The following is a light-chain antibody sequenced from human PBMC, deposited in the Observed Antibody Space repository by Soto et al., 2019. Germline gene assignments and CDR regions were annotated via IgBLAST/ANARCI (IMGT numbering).Light chain of an antibody. V-gene: IGKV1-5*03. J-gene: IGKJ1*01. CDR1: QTISSW. Sequence: DIQMTQSPSTLSGSVGDRVTITCRASQTISSWLAWYQQKPGEAPKLLIYKASTLKSGVPSRFSGSGSGTDFTLTISSLQPEDFATYYCQQSYSTPPTFGQGTKVDIK. CDR2: KAS. CDR3: QQSYSTPPT.